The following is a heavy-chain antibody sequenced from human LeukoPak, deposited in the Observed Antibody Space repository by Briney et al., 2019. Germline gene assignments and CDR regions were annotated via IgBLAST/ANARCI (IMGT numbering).Heavy chain of an antibody. D-gene: IGHD6-13*01. CDR3: ARDLMGIAYRGAFYY. CDR1: GFTFSSHG. J-gene: IGHJ4*02. V-gene: IGHV3-23*01. CDR2: ITGGGTT. Sequence: PGGSLRLSCAASGFTFSSHGMNWVRQAPGKGLEWVSGITGGGTTYYADSVKGRVTISRDNSKNTLYLQMNSLRAEDTAVYYCARDLMGIAYRGAFYYWGQGTLVTVSS.